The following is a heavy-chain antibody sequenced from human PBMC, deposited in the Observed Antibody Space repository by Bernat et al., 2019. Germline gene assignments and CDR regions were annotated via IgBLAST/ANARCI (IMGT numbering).Heavy chain of an antibody. Sequence: EVQLLESGGGLVQPGGSLRLSCAASGFTFSSYAMSWVRQAPGKGLEWVSAISGSGGSTYYADSVKGRFTISRDNSKNTLYLQMNSLRAEDTAVYYCVKGSGYDYFGGTPTFDYWGQGTLVTVSS. CDR3: VKGSGYDYFGGTPTFDY. CDR1: GFTFSSYA. J-gene: IGHJ4*02. CDR2: ISGSGGST. V-gene: IGHV3-23*01. D-gene: IGHD5-12*01.